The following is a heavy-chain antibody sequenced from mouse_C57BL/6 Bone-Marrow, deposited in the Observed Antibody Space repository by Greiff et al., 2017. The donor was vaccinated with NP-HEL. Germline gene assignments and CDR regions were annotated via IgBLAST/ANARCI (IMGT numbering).Heavy chain of an antibody. CDR2: WTNDNY. V-gene: IGHV8-2*01. J-gene: IGHJ3*01. CDR1: ISLSTYGMGL. CDR3: GGDLRWRQGGFAY. Sequence: QVTLKESGPGLLQPSQTLSLACTFSGISLSTYGMGLSWLRKPSGLAFEWLASTWTNDNYYNPSLQGRLTISQEPSNYQVFLKLTSVDTADSATDYGAGGDLRWRQGGFAYWGQGTLVTVSA. D-gene: IGHD2-3*01.